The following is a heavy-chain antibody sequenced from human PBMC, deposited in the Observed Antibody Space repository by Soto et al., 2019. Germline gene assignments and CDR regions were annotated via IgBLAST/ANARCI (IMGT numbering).Heavy chain of an antibody. CDR3: ARQDTYYDILTGPNAFDP. CDR2: IDPSDSYT. Sequence: PGESLKISCKGSGYSFTSYWISWVGQMPGKGLEWMGRIDPSDSYTNYSPSFQGHVTISADKSISTAYLQWSSLKASDTAMYYCARQDTYYDILTGPNAFDPWGQGTLVTVSS. V-gene: IGHV5-10-1*01. CDR1: GYSFTSYW. D-gene: IGHD3-9*01. J-gene: IGHJ5*02.